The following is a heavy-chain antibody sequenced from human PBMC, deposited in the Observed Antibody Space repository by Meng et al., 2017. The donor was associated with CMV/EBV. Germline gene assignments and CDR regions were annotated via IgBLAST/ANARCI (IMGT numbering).Heavy chain of an antibody. Sequence: VPVQRWGAAPVKRAEALSRPCALYGGFFSGYYWSWIRQPPGKGLEWIGAINHSGSTNYNPSLKSRVTISVDTSKNQFSLKLSSVTAADTAVYYCASRYCSGGSCYSSPLDYWGQGTLVTVSS. V-gene: IGHV4-34*01. CDR1: GGFFSGYY. J-gene: IGHJ4*02. CDR2: INHSGST. CDR3: ASRYCSGGSCYSSPLDY. D-gene: IGHD2-15*01.